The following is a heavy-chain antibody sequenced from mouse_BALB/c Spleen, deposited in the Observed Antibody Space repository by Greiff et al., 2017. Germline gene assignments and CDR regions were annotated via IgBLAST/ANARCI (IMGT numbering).Heavy chain of an antibody. V-gene: IGHV3-2*02. J-gene: IGHJ3*01. CDR1: GYSITSDYA. D-gene: IGHD2-4*01. Sequence: EVQRVESGPGLVKPSKSLSLTCTVTGYSITSDYAWNWIRQFPGNKLEWMGYISYSGSTSYNPSLKSRISITRDTSKNQFFLQLNSVTTEDTATYYCAREEGDYPFAYWGQGTLVTVSA. CDR2: ISYSGST. CDR3: AREEGDYPFAY.